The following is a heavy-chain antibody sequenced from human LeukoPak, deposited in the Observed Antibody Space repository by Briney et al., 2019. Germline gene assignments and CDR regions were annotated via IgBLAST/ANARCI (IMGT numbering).Heavy chain of an antibody. Sequence: SVKVSCKASGGTFSSYTISWVRQAPGQGPEWMGRIIPILGIANYAQKFQGRVTITADKSTSTAYMELSSLRSEDTAVYYCARDARYCSSTSCQTDAFDIWGQGTMVTVSS. V-gene: IGHV1-69*04. CDR3: ARDARYCSSTSCQTDAFDI. CDR2: IIPILGIA. J-gene: IGHJ3*02. D-gene: IGHD2-2*01. CDR1: GGTFSSYT.